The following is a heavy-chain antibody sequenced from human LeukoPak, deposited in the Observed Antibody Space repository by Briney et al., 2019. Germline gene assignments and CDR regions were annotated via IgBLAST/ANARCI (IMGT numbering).Heavy chain of an antibody. Sequence: GGSLRLSCAASGFTFSNYAMSWVRRAPGKGLEWVSGISGSGGSTDYADSVKGRFTISRDNSKNTLYLQMNSLRAGDTAVYYCAKDVYSSTWYYFDYWGQGTLVTVSS. D-gene: IGHD6-13*01. V-gene: IGHV3-23*01. CDR3: AKDVYSSTWYYFDY. J-gene: IGHJ4*02. CDR1: GFTFSNYA. CDR2: ISGSGGST.